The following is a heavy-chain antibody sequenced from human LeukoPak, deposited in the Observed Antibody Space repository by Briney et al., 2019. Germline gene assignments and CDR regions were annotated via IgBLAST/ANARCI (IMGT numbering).Heavy chain of an antibody. CDR2: IKSKTDGGTT. J-gene: IGHJ4*02. CDR3: TTAIQAWPYFDY. CDR1: EFTFTNAW. D-gene: IGHD5-18*01. V-gene: IGHV3-15*01. Sequence: AGGSLRLSCAASEFTFTNAWMNWVRQAPGKGLEWVGRIKSKTDGGTTDYAAPVKGRFTISRHDSKNTLYLQMNSLKTGDTVVYYCTTAIQAWPYFDYWGQGTLVTVSS.